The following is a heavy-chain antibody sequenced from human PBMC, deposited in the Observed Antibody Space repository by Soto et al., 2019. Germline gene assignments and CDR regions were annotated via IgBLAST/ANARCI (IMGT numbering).Heavy chain of an antibody. J-gene: IGHJ4*02. V-gene: IGHV3-20*04. D-gene: IGHD1-26*01. CDR3: VRGASLNFDY. CDR1: GFTFDDYG. Sequence: GGSLRLSCAASGFTFDDYGMSWARQAPGKGLEWVSGVNWNGGSTGYADSVKGRFTISRDNAKNSLYLQMNSLRAEDTTFYYCVRGASLNFDYWGQGTLVTVSS. CDR2: VNWNGGST.